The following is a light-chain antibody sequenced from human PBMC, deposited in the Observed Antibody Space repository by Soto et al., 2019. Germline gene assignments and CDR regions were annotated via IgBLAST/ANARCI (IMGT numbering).Light chain of an antibody. CDR3: QQYNNWPPA. Sequence: EIVMAQSPATLSVSPGERATLSCRASQSVSGNLAWYQQKPGQAPRLLIYGASTRATGIPARFSGSGSGTEFTLTITSLQSEDFAVYYCQQYNNWPPAFGQGTKVEIK. V-gene: IGKV3-15*01. J-gene: IGKJ1*01. CDR1: QSVSGN. CDR2: GAS.